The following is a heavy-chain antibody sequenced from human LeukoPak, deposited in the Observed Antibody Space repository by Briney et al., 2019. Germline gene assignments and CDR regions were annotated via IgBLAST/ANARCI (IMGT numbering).Heavy chain of an antibody. CDR2: IGWNIGSI. Sequence: SLRLSCAASGFTFDDFAVRWVRQAPGKGLEWVSGIGWNIGSIGYAHSVKGRFTISRDNAKNSLYLQMNSLRAEDTALYYCAKFEEWGQGTLVTVSS. D-gene: IGHD3-9*01. CDR3: AKFEE. CDR1: GFTFDDFA. J-gene: IGHJ4*02. V-gene: IGHV3-9*01.